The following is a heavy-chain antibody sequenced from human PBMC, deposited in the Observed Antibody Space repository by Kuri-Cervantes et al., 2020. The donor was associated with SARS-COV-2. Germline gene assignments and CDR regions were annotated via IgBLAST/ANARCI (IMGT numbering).Heavy chain of an antibody. V-gene: IGHV3-48*01. D-gene: IGHD2-15*01. CDR1: GFTYSSYS. CDR2: ISGSSSTK. J-gene: IGHJ4*02. CDR3: ARSSCSGGSCCSAYSYGLFDY. Sequence: GGPLRLSCAASGFTYSSYSTTWVRQAPGKGLEWVSYISGSSSTKYYADSVKGRFTISRDNAKNSLYLQMDSLRADDTAVYYCARSSCSGGSCCSAYSYGLFDYWGQGTLVTVSS.